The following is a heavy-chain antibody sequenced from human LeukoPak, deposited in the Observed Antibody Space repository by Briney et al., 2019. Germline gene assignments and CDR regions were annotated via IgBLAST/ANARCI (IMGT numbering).Heavy chain of an antibody. J-gene: IGHJ4*02. CDR2: IYYSGST. CDR1: GGSISSYY. CDR3: AGGSEYSSGWYYFDY. Sequence: SETLSLTCTVSGGSISSYYWNWIRQPPGKGLEWIGYIYYSGSTNYNPSLKSRVTISVDTSKRQFSLKLSSVTAADTAVYYCAGGSEYSSGWYYFDYWGQGTLVTVSS. V-gene: IGHV4-59*01. D-gene: IGHD6-19*01.